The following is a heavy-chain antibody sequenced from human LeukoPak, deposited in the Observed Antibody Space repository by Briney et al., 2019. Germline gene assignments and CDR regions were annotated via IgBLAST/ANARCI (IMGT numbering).Heavy chain of an antibody. CDR3: AKGSYYDSSGSFYFDY. CDR1: GFTFSDYA. V-gene: IGHV3-23*01. Sequence: GGSLRLSCAASGFTFSDYAMSWVRQAPGKGLEWVSGISGSGDNTYYADSVKGRFTISRDNSKNTLYVQVNSLGTEDTAAYYCAKGSYYDSSGSFYFDYWGQGTLVTVSS. CDR2: ISGSGDNT. D-gene: IGHD3-22*01. J-gene: IGHJ4*02.